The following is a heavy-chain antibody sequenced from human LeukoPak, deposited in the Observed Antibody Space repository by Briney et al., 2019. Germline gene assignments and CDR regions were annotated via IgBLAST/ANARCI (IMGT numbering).Heavy chain of an antibody. CDR1: GFTFSSIA. Sequence: GGSLRLSCAASGFTFSSIAVTWVRQAPGKGLEWVSSISSNGDTTYNADSVKGRFTISRDNSKNTLYLHMNSLRVEDTAIYYCAKGQELDDGVFDSWGQGTLVTVSS. D-gene: IGHD1-1*01. J-gene: IGHJ4*02. V-gene: IGHV3-23*01. CDR3: AKGQELDDGVFDS. CDR2: ISSNGDTT.